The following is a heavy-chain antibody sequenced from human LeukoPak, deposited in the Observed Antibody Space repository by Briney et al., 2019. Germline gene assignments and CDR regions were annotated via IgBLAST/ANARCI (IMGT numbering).Heavy chain of an antibody. Sequence: GRSLRLSCTASKFTFSNYGMQWVRQAPGKGLEWVAVVSSDGGTKYYADSVKGRFTISRDNSKNTLYLQMNSLRAEDTAVYYCAKDGSNLYDFWSGYYTNYYYYGMDVWGQGTTVTVSS. V-gene: IGHV3-30*18. CDR3: AKDGSNLYDFWSGYYTNYYYYGMDV. J-gene: IGHJ6*02. CDR2: VSSDGGTK. D-gene: IGHD3-3*01. CDR1: KFTFSNYG.